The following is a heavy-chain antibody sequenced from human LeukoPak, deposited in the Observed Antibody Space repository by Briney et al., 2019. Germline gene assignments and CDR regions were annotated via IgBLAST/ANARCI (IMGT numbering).Heavy chain of an antibody. Sequence: SETLSLTCTVSGGSISSYYWSWIRQPAGKGLEWIGRIYTSGSTNYNPSLKSRVTMSVDTFKNQYSLKLSSVTAADTAVYYCASISVGRGWDNWNSYYYYMDVWGKGTTVTVSS. CDR2: IYTSGST. CDR1: GGSISSYY. CDR3: ASISVGRGWDNWNSYYYYMDV. D-gene: IGHD1-20*01. V-gene: IGHV4-4*07. J-gene: IGHJ6*03.